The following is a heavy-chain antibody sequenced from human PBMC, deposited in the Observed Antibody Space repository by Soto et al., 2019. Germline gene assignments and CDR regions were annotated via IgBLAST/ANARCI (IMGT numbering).Heavy chain of an antibody. J-gene: IGHJ6*02. D-gene: IGHD3-10*01. CDR1: GFTFSSYW. CDR2: IKQDGSEE. Sequence: EVQLVESGGGLVQPGGYLRLSCVDSGFTFSSYWRSWVRQAPVKGLEWVGNIKQDGSEENYVDSVKGRFTISRDNAKNSMYLQMNSLRAEDTAVYYCARIASSGRGWDVWGQGTTVVVSS. V-gene: IGHV3-7*01. CDR3: ARIASSGRGWDV.